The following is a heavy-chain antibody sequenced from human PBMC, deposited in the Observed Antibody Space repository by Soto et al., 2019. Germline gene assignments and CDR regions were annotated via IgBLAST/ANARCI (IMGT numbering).Heavy chain of an antibody. CDR2: ISPHNFNT. V-gene: IGHV1-18*01. CDR1: GYTFTHFY. Sequence: QVQLVQSGAEVKKPGDSVKVSCSASGYTFTHFYITWVRQAPGQGLEGMGAISPHNFNTNFAQKFQGRVTLTTDTSTSTAYMELRSMRSDDTAVYYCARNEGGYDILTGYYKAHHFDYWGQGVLVTVSS. D-gene: IGHD3-9*01. CDR3: ARNEGGYDILTGYYKAHHFDY. J-gene: IGHJ4*02.